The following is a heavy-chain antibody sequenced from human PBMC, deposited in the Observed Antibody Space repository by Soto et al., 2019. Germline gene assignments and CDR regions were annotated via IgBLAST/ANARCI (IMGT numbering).Heavy chain of an antibody. CDR1: GYTFTDYF. CDR3: VRDLSYPFYFDS. CDR2: INPYSGGT. Sequence: ASVKVSCKASGYTFTDYFIHWVRHAPGQGLEWMGCINPYSGGTNSAQNFQGRVTMTRDTSISTAYMELTSLRSDDTAVYYCVRDLSYPFYFDSSGPGTLLTL. D-gene: IGHD3-10*01. J-gene: IGHJ4*02. V-gene: IGHV1-2*02.